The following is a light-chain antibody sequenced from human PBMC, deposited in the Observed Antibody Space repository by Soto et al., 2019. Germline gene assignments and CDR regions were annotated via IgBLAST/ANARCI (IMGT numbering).Light chain of an antibody. Sequence: DSVRTQSPDSLALSLGERATINCKPSQMFLYSSDNKNYLAWYQQKPGQPPKLLIYWASTRESGVPDRFTGSGTGTDFTLTISSLQAEDVAVYYCQQYYDTPFTFGQGTRLEIK. CDR2: WAS. CDR1: QMFLYSSDNKNY. V-gene: IGKV4-1*01. CDR3: QQYYDTPFT. J-gene: IGKJ5*01.